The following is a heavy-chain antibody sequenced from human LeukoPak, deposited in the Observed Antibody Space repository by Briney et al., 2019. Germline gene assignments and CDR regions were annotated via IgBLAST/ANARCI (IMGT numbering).Heavy chain of an antibody. CDR1: GFSFSNYW. CDR2: MNSDGSAT. J-gene: IGHJ4*02. CDR3: AKGPNYFDS. V-gene: IGHV3-74*01. Sequence: PGGSLRLSCAASGFSFSNYWMHWVRQAPGKGLVWVTRMNSDGSATYYADSVQGRFTISRDNAKNTLYLQMNSPRAEDTAMYFCAKGPNYFDSWGQGTLVAVSS.